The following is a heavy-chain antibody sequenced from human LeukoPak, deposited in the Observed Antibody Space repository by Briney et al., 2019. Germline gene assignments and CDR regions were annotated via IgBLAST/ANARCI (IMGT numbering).Heavy chain of an antibody. V-gene: IGHV3-23*01. J-gene: IGHJ6*02. CDR1: GFIFSSYS. CDR2: ITGSGGNT. D-gene: IGHD6-13*01. Sequence: HAGWSLRLSCAASGFIFSSYSMSWVRQAPGKGLEWVSVITGSGGNTYYADSVKGRFTISKDNSKNTVYLQMSSLRVDDTAVYYCAKAASSSWPSYYYGMDVWGQGTTVTVSS. CDR3: AKAASSSWPSYYYGMDV.